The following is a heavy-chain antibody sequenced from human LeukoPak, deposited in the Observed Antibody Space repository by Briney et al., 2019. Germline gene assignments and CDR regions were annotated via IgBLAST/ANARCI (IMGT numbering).Heavy chain of an antibody. CDR1: GGTFSSYA. CDR3: ASGTPEFITMVRGVYYYYGMDV. D-gene: IGHD3-10*01. Sequence: SVKVSCKASGGTFSSYAISWVRQAPGQGLEWMGRIIPILGIANYAQKFQGRVTITADKSTSTAYIELSSLRSEDTAVYYCASGTPEFITMVRGVYYYYGMDVWGQGTTVTVSS. J-gene: IGHJ6*02. V-gene: IGHV1-69*04. CDR2: IIPILGIA.